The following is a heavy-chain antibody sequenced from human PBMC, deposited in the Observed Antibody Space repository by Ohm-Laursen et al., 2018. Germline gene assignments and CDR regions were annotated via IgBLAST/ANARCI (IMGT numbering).Heavy chain of an antibody. CDR1: GYTFTGHY. D-gene: IGHD2-21*01. V-gene: IGHV1-2*02. CDR3: AREGVIATNINQGNDAFDI. Sequence: ASVKVSCKASGYTFTGHYMHWVRQAPGQGLEWMGWINPNSGGTNYAQKFQGRVTMTRDTSISTAYMELSRLRSDDTAVYYCAREGVIATNINQGNDAFDIWGQGAMVTVSS. J-gene: IGHJ3*02. CDR2: INPNSGGT.